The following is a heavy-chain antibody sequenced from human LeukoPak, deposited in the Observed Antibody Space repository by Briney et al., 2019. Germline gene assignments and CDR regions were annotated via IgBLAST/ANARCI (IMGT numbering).Heavy chain of an antibody. V-gene: IGHV1-18*01. CDR3: ARIIYCGSGSYYSYFDY. J-gene: IGHJ4*02. Sequence: ASVKVSCKASGYTFTSYGISWVRQAPGQGLEWMGWISAYNGNTNYAQKLQGRVTMTTDTSTSTAYMELRSLRSDDTAVYYCARIIYCGSGSYYSYFDYWGQGTLVTVSS. CDR1: GYTFTSYG. CDR2: ISAYNGNT. D-gene: IGHD3-10*01.